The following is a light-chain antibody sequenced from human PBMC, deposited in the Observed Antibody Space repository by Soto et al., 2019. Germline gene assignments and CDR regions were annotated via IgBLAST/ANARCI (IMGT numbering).Light chain of an antibody. CDR1: QSIRKY. J-gene: IGKJ1*01. Sequence: DIQMTQSPSSLSASVGDRVIITCRASQSIRKYLNWYQHKPGKVPTLLIYAASSLQSGVPSRFSGSGSGTEFPLTITSLQPEDFATYYCQQSGDTPPWTFGQGTKVDIK. V-gene: IGKV1-39*01. CDR2: AAS. CDR3: QQSGDTPPWT.